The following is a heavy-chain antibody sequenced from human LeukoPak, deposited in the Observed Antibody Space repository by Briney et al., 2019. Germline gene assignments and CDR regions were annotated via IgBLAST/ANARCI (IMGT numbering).Heavy chain of an antibody. CDR1: GGSISSYY. V-gene: IGHV4-59*01. D-gene: IGHD5-24*01. CDR3: ARVVDHGYSDY. Sequence: SETLSLICTVSGGSISSYYWSWIPQPPGKGLEWIGYIYYSGSTKYNPSLKSRVTISVDTSKNQFSLELSSVTAADTAVYYCARVVDHGYSDYWGLGTLVTVSS. CDR2: IYYSGST. J-gene: IGHJ4*02.